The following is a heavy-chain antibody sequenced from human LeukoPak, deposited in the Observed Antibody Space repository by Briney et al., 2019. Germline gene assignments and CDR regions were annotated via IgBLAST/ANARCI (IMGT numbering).Heavy chain of an antibody. Sequence: QGGSLRLSCAASKFTFSDYWMSWVRQAPGKGLEWVATIKPDGSETYYVDSVKGQITISRDNAKDSLYLHMNSLRAEDTAVYYCARERLAAFDLWGHGTLVIVPS. CDR1: KFTFSDYW. J-gene: IGHJ3*01. V-gene: IGHV3-7*04. CDR3: ARERLAAFDL. CDR2: IKPDGSET.